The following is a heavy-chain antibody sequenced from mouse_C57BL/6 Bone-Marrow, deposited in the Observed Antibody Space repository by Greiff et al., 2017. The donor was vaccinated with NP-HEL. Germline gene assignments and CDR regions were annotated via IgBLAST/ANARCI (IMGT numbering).Heavy chain of an antibody. V-gene: IGHV1-19*01. D-gene: IGHD1-1*01. CDR3: AGEEAYGGSYGTWFAY. CDR2: INPSNGGT. Sequence: EVKLQQSGPVLVKPGASVKMSCKASGYTFTDYYMNWVKQSHGKSLEWIGVINPSNGGTSYNQKFKGKATLTVDKSSSTAYMELNSLTSEDSAVYDCAGEEAYGGSYGTWFAYWGQGTLVTVSA. CDR1: GYTFTDYY. J-gene: IGHJ3*01.